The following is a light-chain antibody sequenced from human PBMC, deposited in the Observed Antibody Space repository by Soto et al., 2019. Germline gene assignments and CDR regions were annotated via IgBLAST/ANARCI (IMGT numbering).Light chain of an antibody. CDR3: CSYAGNYIYV. V-gene: IGLV2-11*01. Sequence: QSVLTQPRSVSGSPGQSVTISCTGTSSVVGGYNYVSWYQQHPGKAPKLMIYDVSKRPSGVPDRFSGSKSGNTASLTISGLQAEDEADYYCCSYAGNYIYVFGNGTRSPS. CDR2: DVS. J-gene: IGLJ1*01. CDR1: SSVVGGYNY.